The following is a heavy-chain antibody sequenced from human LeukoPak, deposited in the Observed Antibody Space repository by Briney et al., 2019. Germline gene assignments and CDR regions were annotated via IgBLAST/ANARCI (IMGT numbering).Heavy chain of an antibody. Sequence: GRSLRLSCAASGFTFSSYGMHWVRQAPGKGLEWVAVIWYDGSNKYYADSVKGRFTISRDNAKNSLYLQMNSLRAEDTAVYYCASRGSSWSFYWGQGTLVTVSS. CDR2: IWYDGSNK. J-gene: IGHJ4*02. V-gene: IGHV3-33*03. D-gene: IGHD6-13*01. CDR1: GFTFSSYG. CDR3: ASRGSSWSFY.